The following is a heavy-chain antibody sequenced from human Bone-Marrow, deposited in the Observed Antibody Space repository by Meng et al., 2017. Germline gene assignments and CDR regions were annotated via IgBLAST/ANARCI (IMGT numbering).Heavy chain of an antibody. D-gene: IGHD6-13*01. CDR3: ARVSLQATIAAAGVVWFDP. V-gene: IGHV4-4*02. J-gene: IGHJ5*02. CDR1: GGSISSRNW. Sequence: QVQLQESGPGLVKPSGTLSLTCAVSGGSISSRNWGSWVRQPPGKGLEWIGEIYHSGSTNYNPSLKSRVTISVDKSKNQFSLKLSSVTAADTAVYYCARVSLQATIAAAGVVWFDPWGQGTLVTVSS. CDR2: IYHSGST.